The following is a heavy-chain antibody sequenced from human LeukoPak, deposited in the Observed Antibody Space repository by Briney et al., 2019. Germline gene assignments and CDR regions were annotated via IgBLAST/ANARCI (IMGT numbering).Heavy chain of an antibody. CDR1: GGSISSYY. CDR3: ARHGGVVRGEGSDAFDI. Sequence: PSETLSLACTVSGGSISSYYWSWIRQPPGKGLEWIGYIYYSGSTNYNPSLKSRVTISVDKSKNQFSLKLNSVTAADTAVYYCARHGGVVRGEGSDAFDIWGQGTMVTVSS. J-gene: IGHJ3*02. D-gene: IGHD3-10*01. V-gene: IGHV4-59*08. CDR2: IYYSGST.